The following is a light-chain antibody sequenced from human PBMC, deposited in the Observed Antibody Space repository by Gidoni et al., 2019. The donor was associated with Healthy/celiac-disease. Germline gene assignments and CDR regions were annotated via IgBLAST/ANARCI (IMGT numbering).Light chain of an antibody. CDR3: QQYGTTPWT. CDR2: DAS. V-gene: IGKV3D-20*01. CDR1: QSVSSSS. J-gene: IGKJ1*01. Sequence: EIVLTQSPATLSLSPGERATLSCGASQSVSSSSLAWYQQKPGLAPRLLIYDASTRATGIPDRFSGSGSGTDFTLTISRLEPEDFAVYHCQQYGTTPWTFGQGTKVEIK.